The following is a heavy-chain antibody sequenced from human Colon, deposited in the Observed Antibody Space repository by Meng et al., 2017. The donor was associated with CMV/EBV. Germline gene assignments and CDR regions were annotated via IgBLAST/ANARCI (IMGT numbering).Heavy chain of an antibody. J-gene: IGHJ4*02. D-gene: IGHD2-8*01. CDR3: ARVGGQYCTNGVCYSAYYFDY. V-gene: IGHV1-18*04. CDR2: ISTYNGNA. CDR1: GYTFTGYY. Sequence: ASVKVSCKASGYTFTGYYMHWVRQAPGQGLEWMGWISTYNGNANYAQKFQGRVTMTTDTSTSTAYMELRSLRSDDTAVYYCARVGGQYCTNGVCYSAYYFDYWGQGTPVTVSS.